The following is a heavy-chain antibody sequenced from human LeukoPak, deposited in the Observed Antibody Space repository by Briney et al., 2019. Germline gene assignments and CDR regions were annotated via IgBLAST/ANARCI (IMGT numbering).Heavy chain of an antibody. D-gene: IGHD6-6*01. V-gene: IGHV1-8*01. Sequence: ASVKVSCRASGYTFTSYDINWVRQATGQGLEWMGWMNPNSGNTGYAQKFQGRVTMTRDTSISTAYMELSSLRSEDTAVYYCARGDEYRRDWFDPWGQGTLVTVSS. CDR2: MNPNSGNT. J-gene: IGHJ5*02. CDR3: ARGDEYRRDWFDP. CDR1: GYTFTSYD.